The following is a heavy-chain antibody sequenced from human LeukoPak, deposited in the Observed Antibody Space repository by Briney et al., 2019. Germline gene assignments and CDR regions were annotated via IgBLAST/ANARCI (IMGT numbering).Heavy chain of an antibody. D-gene: IGHD2-15*01. CDR1: GFTFSGSA. CDR2: IRSKANSYAT. Sequence: QPGGSLRLSCAASGFTFSGSAMHWVRQASGKGLEWVGRIRSKANSYATAYAASVKGRFTISRDDSKNTAYLQMNSLKTEDTAVYYCTTPPEYCSGGSCYSWFDPWGQGTLVTVSS. CDR3: TTPPEYCSGGSCYSWFDP. V-gene: IGHV3-73*01. J-gene: IGHJ5*02.